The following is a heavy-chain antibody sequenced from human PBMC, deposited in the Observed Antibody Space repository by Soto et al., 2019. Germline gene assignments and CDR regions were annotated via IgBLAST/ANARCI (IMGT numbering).Heavy chain of an antibody. CDR1: GDSISSYY. Sequence: SETLSLTCAVSGDSISSYYCMWIRQPPGKGLESIGYLYYGRSANCNPSLKSRLTITKDTSKNQVVLIMTNMDPVDTGTYYCTHTSGHSSTGADNWGQGTQVTVSS. CDR3: THTSGHSSTGADN. D-gene: IGHD6-19*01. V-gene: IGHV4-59*01. CDR2: LYYGRSA. J-gene: IGHJ4*02.